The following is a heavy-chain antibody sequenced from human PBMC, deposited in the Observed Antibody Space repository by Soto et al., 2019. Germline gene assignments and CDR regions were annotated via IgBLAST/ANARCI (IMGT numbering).Heavy chain of an antibody. CDR2: INLSNGNT. J-gene: IGHJ4*02. V-gene: IGHV1-46*01. D-gene: IGHD3-22*01. CDR3: AKSPGMYYYDSSGYYHYDY. CDR1: GYTSTSRY. Sequence: GASVKVSCKASGYTSTSRYMHWVRQAPGQGLEWIGRINLSNGNTNYAQKFQERVTITRDMSTSTAYMELSSLRAEDTAVYYCAKSPGMYYYDSSGYYHYDYWGQGTLVTVSS.